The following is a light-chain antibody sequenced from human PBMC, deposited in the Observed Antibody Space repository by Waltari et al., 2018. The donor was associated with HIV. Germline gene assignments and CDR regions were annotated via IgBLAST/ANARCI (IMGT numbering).Light chain of an antibody. CDR3: QAWDSGAVV. CDR1: RLGQKY. CDR2: QDS. Sequence: SSAVTQPFSVSVYPGQTANITCSGDRLGQKYTFWYRQKPGQSPVLVIYQDSQRPSGIPERFSGSGSGDTATLSISGTQIMDEGDYYCQAWDSGAVVFGGGTKLTVL. J-gene: IGLJ2*01. V-gene: IGLV3-1*01.